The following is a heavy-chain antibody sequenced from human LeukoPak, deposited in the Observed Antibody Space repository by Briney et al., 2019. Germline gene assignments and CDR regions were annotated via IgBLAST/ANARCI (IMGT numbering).Heavy chain of an antibody. Sequence: GGSLRLSCAASGFTFSNYAMNWVRQGPGEGLEWVSGITGIGISTYYADSAKGRFTISRDNSRNTLYLQINSLRAEDTAVYYCVKGGPPSGWWYSEFWGQGTLVTVSS. CDR2: ITGIGIST. D-gene: IGHD6-19*01. J-gene: IGHJ4*02. CDR1: GFTFSNYA. V-gene: IGHV3-23*01. CDR3: VKGGPPSGWWYSEF.